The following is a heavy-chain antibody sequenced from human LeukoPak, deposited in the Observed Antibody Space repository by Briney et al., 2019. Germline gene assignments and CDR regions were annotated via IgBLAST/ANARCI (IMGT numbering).Heavy chain of an antibody. D-gene: IGHD3-10*01. J-gene: IGHJ4*02. Sequence: GGSLRLSCAASGFNFSSYEMNWVRQAPGKGLEWVSYISSSGSTIYYADSVKGRFTISRDNAKNSLYLQMNSLRAEDTAVYYCAREGADDYYGSGTFDYWGQGTLVTVSS. V-gene: IGHV3-48*03. CDR2: ISSSGSTI. CDR3: AREGADDYYGSGTFDY. CDR1: GFNFSSYE.